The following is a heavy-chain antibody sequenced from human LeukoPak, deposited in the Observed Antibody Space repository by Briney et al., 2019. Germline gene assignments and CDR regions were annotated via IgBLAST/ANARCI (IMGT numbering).Heavy chain of an antibody. J-gene: IGHJ4*02. CDR1: GFTFSDYT. V-gene: IGHV3-21*01. CDR3: ARGYGDHTCDY. Sequence: GGSLRLSCAASGFTFSDYTMNWVRQAPGKVLGWVSSISSSSSYIYYADSVKGRFTISRENAQNSLYLQMHSLRAEDTTVYYCARGYGDHTCDYWGQGPLVTVSS. D-gene: IGHD4-17*01. CDR2: ISSSSSYI.